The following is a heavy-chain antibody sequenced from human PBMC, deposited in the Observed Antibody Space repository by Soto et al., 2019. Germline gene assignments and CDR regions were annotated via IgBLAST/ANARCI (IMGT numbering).Heavy chain of an antibody. V-gene: IGHV1-2*04. CDR1: GYTFTGYY. D-gene: IGHD2-15*01. CDR2: INPNSGGT. CDR3: ARQRLESKVGVVVVAATPTRYYYYGMDV. Sequence: ASVKVSCKAAGYTFTGYYMHWVRQAPGQGLEWMGWINPNSGGTNYAQKFQGWVTMTRDTSISTAYMELSRLRSDDTAVYYCARQRLESKVGVVVVAATPTRYYYYGMDVWGQGTTVTVSS. J-gene: IGHJ6*02.